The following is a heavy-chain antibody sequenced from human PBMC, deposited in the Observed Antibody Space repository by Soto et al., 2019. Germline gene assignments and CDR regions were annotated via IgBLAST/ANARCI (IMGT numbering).Heavy chain of an antibody. CDR1: GGTFSSYA. V-gene: IGHV1-69*13. CDR3: AREHDQYYYYGMDV. CDR2: IIPIFGTA. J-gene: IGHJ6*02. D-gene: IGHD3-3*01. Sequence: SVKVSCKPSGGTFSSYAISWVRQAPGQGLEWMGGIIPIFGTANYAQKFQGRVTITADESTSTAYMELSSLRSEDTAVYYCAREHDQYYYYGMDVWGQGTTVTVSS.